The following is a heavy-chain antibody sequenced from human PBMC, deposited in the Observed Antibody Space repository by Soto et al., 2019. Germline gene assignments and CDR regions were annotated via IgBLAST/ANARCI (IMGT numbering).Heavy chain of an antibody. Sequence: SETLSLICTVSGGSNSSYYWSWIRQSPGKGLEWIGYMSYSGSTTYNPSLKSRVTISLHTSNNQFSLDLNSVTAADTAVYYCARARNFLTGSYKGGFYYFDYWGQGTLVTVPS. V-gene: IGHV4-59*01. CDR1: GGSNSSYY. D-gene: IGHD3-9*01. CDR2: MSYSGST. J-gene: IGHJ4*02. CDR3: ARARNFLTGSYKGGFYYFDY.